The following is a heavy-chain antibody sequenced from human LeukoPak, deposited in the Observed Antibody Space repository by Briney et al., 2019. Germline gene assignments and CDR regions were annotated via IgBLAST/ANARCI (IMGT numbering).Heavy chain of an antibody. Sequence: SETLSLTCAVSGGSISSGGYSWSWIRQPPGKGLEWIGYIYHSGSTYYNPSLKSRVTMSLDTSTNQFSLKMNSLTAADTAVYYCARDGSGISLWGQGTLVTVSS. CDR1: GGSISSGGYS. CDR3: ARDGSGISL. V-gene: IGHV4-30-2*01. J-gene: IGHJ4*02. CDR2: IYHSGST.